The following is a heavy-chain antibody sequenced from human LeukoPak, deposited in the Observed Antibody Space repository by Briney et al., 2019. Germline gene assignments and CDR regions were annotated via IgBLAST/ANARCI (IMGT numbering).Heavy chain of an antibody. CDR1: DGSISSYY. D-gene: IGHD3-22*01. Sequence: SETLSLTCTVSDGSISSYYWTWIRQHPGKGLEWIGYIYYSGSTNYNPSLKSRVTISVDTSKNQFSLKLSSVTAADAAVYYCARDQGSYYDSSGYFDYWGQGTLVTVSS. CDR2: IYYSGST. CDR3: ARDQGSYYDSSGYFDY. V-gene: IGHV4-59*01. J-gene: IGHJ4*02.